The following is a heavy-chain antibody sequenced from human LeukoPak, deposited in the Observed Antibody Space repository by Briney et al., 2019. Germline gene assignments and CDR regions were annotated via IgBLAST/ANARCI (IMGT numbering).Heavy chain of an antibody. V-gene: IGHV3-48*01. CDR1: GFTFSSYS. J-gene: IGHJ4*02. CDR2: ISSSSSTI. CDR3: ANTGYSYGYY. Sequence: GGSLRLSCAASGFTFSSYSMNWVRQAPGKGLEWVSYISSSSSTIYYADSVKGRFTISRDNSKNTLYLQMNSLRAEDTAVYYCANTGYSYGYYWGQGTLVTVSS. D-gene: IGHD5-18*01.